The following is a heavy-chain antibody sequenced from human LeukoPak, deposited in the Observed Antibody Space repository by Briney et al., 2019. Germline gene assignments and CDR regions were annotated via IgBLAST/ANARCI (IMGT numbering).Heavy chain of an antibody. Sequence: SETLSLTCTVSCYSISSGYYWGWIRQPPGKGLEWIGTMYHTGISYYNPSLKSRVTISVDTSKNQFSLKVTSVTAADTAVYYCARNDLEMATVKDSYFDYWGQGTLVTVSS. CDR1: CYSISSGYY. CDR3: ARNDLEMATVKDSYFDY. V-gene: IGHV4-38-2*02. CDR2: MYHTGIS. D-gene: IGHD5-24*01. J-gene: IGHJ4*02.